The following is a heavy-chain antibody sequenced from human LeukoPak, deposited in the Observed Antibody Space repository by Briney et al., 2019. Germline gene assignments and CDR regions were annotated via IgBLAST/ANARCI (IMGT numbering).Heavy chain of an antibody. Sequence: NPSETLSLTCTVSGGSVSSGSYYWSWIRQPAGKGLEWIGHIYTSGSTNYNPSLKSRVTISADKSKNQFSLKLSSVTAADTAVYYCARDDVVLYYFDYWGQGTLVTVSS. J-gene: IGHJ4*02. D-gene: IGHD2-15*01. V-gene: IGHV4-61*09. CDR3: ARDDVVLYYFDY. CDR1: GGSVSSGSYY. CDR2: IYTSGST.